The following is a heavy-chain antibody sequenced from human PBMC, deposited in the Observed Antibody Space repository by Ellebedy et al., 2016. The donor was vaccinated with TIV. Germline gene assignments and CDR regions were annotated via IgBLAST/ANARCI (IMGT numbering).Heavy chain of an antibody. Sequence: PGGSLRLSCAASGFTFSSYAMHWVRQAPGKGLEWVVVISYDGSNKYYADSVKGRFTISRDNSKNTLYLQMNSLRDEDTAIYYCAMYYYGSGSYWGADYWGQGTLVTVSS. CDR2: ISYDGSNK. V-gene: IGHV3-30*04. D-gene: IGHD3-10*01. CDR1: GFTFSSYA. CDR3: AMYYYGSGSYWGADY. J-gene: IGHJ4*02.